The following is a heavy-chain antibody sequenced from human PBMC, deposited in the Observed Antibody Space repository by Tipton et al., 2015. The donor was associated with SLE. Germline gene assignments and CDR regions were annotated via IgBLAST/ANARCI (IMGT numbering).Heavy chain of an antibody. CDR2: IYYSGST. CDR1: GGSISSSSYY. J-gene: IGHJ4*02. V-gene: IGHV4-39*07. CDR3: ARLIGLGYYDNMDYFDS. Sequence: LRLSCTVSGGSISSSSYYWGWIRQPPGKGLEWIGSIYYSGSTYYNPSLKSRVTISVDTSKTQFSLKLNSVTAADTAVYYCARLIGLGYYDNMDYFDSWGQGTLVTVSS. D-gene: IGHD3-16*01.